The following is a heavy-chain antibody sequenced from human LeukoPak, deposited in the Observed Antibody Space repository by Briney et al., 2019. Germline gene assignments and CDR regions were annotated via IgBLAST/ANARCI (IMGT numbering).Heavy chain of an antibody. CDR2: IYTSGST. J-gene: IGHJ6*03. D-gene: IGHD1-1*01. Sequence: SETLSLTCTVSGGSISSYYWSWIRQPPGKGLEWIGYIYTSGSTNYNPSLKSRVTISVDTSKNQFSLKLSSVTAADTAAYYCARRWARAPGRYYMDVWGKGTTVTVSS. CDR1: GGSISSYY. V-gene: IGHV4-4*09. CDR3: ARRWARAPGRYYMDV.